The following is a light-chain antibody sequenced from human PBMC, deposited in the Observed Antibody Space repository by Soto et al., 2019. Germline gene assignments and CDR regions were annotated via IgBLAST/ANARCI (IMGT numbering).Light chain of an antibody. J-gene: IGKJ1*01. V-gene: IGKV1-5*03. CDR3: QQYATYWWT. Sequence: DIQMTQSPSTLSASLGHRVTITCRASQSISSWLAWYQQKPGKAPKLLIYKASSLESGVPSRFSGSESGTEFTLTISSLQPDDFATYYCQQYATYWWTFGQGTKVEIK. CDR1: QSISSW. CDR2: KAS.